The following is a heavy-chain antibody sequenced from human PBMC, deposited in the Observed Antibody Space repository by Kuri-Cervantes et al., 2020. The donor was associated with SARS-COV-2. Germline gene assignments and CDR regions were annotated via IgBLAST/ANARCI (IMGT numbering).Heavy chain of an antibody. Sequence: GESLKISCAASGFTFSSYAMHWVRQAPGKGLEWVAIISYEGRNEYIDSVKGRFTISRDNSKNTLYLQMNSLRAEDTAIYYCLKGIAGNADCWGQGTLVTVSS. CDR3: LKGIAGNADC. J-gene: IGHJ4*02. CDR1: GFTFSSYA. CDR2: ISYEGRN. V-gene: IGHV3-30*10. D-gene: IGHD2-15*01.